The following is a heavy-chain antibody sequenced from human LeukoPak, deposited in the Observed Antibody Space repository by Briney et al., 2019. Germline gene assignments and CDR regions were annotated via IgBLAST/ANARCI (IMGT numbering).Heavy chain of an antibody. Sequence: GGSLRLSCEASGFTFITHSMGWVRQAPGKGLEWVSSISGRSVFISYTDSVKGRFTISRDNARNSLFLELSSLRPEDTAVYYCTRDQSVRYAFDIWGQGSLVTVS. CDR3: TRDQSVRYAFDI. D-gene: IGHD3-10*01. CDR2: ISGRSVFI. CDR1: GFTFITHS. V-gene: IGHV3-21*01. J-gene: IGHJ3*02.